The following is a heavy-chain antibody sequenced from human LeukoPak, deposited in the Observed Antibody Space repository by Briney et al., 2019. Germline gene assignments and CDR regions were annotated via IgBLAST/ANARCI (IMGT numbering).Heavy chain of an antibody. D-gene: IGHD6-19*01. CDR2: ISHSGST. CDR3: ARRGSGQPFDY. J-gene: IGHJ4*02. V-gene: IGHV4-59*08. Sequence: SETLSLTCTVSGGSISNYYWSWIRQPPGKGLEWIGYISHSGSTNYSPSLKSRVTISLDTSKNQFSLKLSSVTAADTAMYYCARRGSGQPFDYWGQGTLVTVSS. CDR1: GGSISNYY.